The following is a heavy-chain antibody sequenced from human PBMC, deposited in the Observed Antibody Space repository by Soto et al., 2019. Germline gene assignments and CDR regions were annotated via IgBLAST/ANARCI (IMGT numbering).Heavy chain of an antibody. D-gene: IGHD5-18*01. CDR1: GLTFSRYW. CDR3: VRSVFDTWNY. CDR2: INSDGSST. J-gene: IGHJ4*02. V-gene: IGHV3-74*01. Sequence: PGGSLRLSCAASGLTFSRYWMHWVRQAPGKGLVWVSRINSDGSSTTYADSVKGRFTVSRDNAKNTLYLQMNSLRAEDTAVYYCVRSVFDTWNYWGQGTLVTVSS.